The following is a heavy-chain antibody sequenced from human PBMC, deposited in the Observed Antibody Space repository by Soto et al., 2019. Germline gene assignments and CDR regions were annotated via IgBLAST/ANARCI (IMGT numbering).Heavy chain of an antibody. CDR3: AKGAWLDY. CDR2: VRGRDGST. CDR1: GFTFTTFD. J-gene: IGHJ4*02. Sequence: EVQLLESGGGLVQPGASLRLSCAASGFTFTTFDMSWARQAPGKGLEWVSVVRGRDGSTSYADSLKGRFTISKDSSKNTLYLQMNSLRVEDTALYYCAKGAWLDYWGQGTLVTVSS. V-gene: IGHV3-23*01. D-gene: IGHD5-12*01.